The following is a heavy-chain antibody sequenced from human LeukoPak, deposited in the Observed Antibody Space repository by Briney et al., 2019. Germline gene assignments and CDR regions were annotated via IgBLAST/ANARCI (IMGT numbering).Heavy chain of an antibody. D-gene: IGHD2/OR15-2a*01. CDR2: ISAYNGNT. CDR3: ARDYCENTTYAFLVGVFDP. V-gene: IGHV1-18*01. Sequence: GASMKVSCKASGYTFTSSGISWVRQAPGQGLEWMGWISAYNGNTHYARRFQGRVTMTTDTSTNTAYMELRRLRSDDTAVYYCARDYCENTTYAFLVGVFDPWGQGSLVTVSS. CDR1: GYTFTSSG. J-gene: IGHJ5*02.